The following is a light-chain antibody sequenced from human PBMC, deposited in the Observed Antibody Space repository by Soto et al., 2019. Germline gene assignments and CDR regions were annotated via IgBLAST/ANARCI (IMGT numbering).Light chain of an antibody. Sequence: QSALTQPPSASGSPGQSVTISCTGTSSDVGAYKYVSWYQQYPGKAPKIMIYEVSKRPSGVPDRFSGSKSGNTASLTVSGLQAEDEADYYCTSYAGSNIWVFGGGTKVTVL. J-gene: IGLJ3*02. CDR3: TSYAGSNIWV. CDR2: EVS. V-gene: IGLV2-8*01. CDR1: SSDVGAYKY.